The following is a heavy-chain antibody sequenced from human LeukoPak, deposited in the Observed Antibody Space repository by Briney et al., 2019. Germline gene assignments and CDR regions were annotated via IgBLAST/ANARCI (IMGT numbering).Heavy chain of an antibody. Sequence: PGGSLRLSCAASGFTFSSYGMHWVRQAPGKGLEWVAVISYDGSNKYYADSVKGRFTISRDNSKNTLYLQMNSLRAEDTAVYYCAKDGTMVILDYYGMDVWGQGTTVTVSS. V-gene: IGHV3-30*18. J-gene: IGHJ6*02. CDR2: ISYDGSNK. D-gene: IGHD3-10*01. CDR3: AKDGTMVILDYYGMDV. CDR1: GFTFSSYG.